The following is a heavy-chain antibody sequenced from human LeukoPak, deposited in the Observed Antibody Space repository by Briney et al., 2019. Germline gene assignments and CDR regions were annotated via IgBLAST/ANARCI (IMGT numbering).Heavy chain of an antibody. V-gene: IGHV3-7*05. CDR1: GFTFSNYW. D-gene: IGHD3-3*01. CDR2: INQDGNMK. J-gene: IGHJ4*02. Sequence: GGSLRLSCAASGFTFSNYWMTWVRQAPGKGLEWVANINQDGNMKQYVDSVKGRFTISRDNGKNSLHLELNSLRAEDTAVYYCARERDDYYFDYWGQGTLVTVSS. CDR3: ARERDDYYFDY.